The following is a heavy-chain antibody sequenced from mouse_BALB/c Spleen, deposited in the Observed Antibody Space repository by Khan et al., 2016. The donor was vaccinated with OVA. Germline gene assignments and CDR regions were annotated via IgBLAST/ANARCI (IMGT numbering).Heavy chain of an antibody. D-gene: IGHD3-3*01. CDR1: GFTFSNYW. V-gene: IGHV6-6*02. CDR3: ARGWDCYFDD. J-gene: IGHJ1*01. CDR2: IRLKSNIYAT. Sequence: EVQLQESGGGLVQPGGSMKLSCVASGFTFSNYWMNWVRQSPEKGLEWVAEIRLKSNIYATHYSESVRGSFTISRDDVRSSVYLQRNNLGAEDTGIYYCARGWDCYFDDWGAGTMVTVSS.